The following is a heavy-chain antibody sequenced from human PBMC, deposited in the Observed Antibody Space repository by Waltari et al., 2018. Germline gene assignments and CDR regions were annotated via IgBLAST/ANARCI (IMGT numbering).Heavy chain of an antibody. CDR2: INPILGRA. CDR3: ARDRYYDSSCYSRRGVAFDI. D-gene: IGHD3-22*01. V-gene: IGHV1-69*04. Sequence: QAQLLYSGAEVNKPGVSLQVYCEASGGTCRSSFIRLVRQAHGHGLVWSGRINPILGRANYAQKFQGRVTITADKSTSTAYMELSSLRSEDTAVYYCARDRYYDSSCYSRRGVAFDIWGQGTMVTVSS. J-gene: IGHJ3*02. CDR1: GGTCRSSF.